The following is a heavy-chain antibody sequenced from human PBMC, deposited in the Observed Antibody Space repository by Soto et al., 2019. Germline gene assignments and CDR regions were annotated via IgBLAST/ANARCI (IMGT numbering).Heavy chain of an antibody. Sequence: QVQLVESGGGVVQPGRSLRLSCAASGFTFSSYAMHWVRQAPGKGLEWVAVISYDGSNKYYADSVKGRFTISRDNSKNTLYLQMNSLRAEDTAVYYCARCDSSGYSFAYYYYGMDVWGQGTTVTVSS. CDR1: GFTFSSYA. D-gene: IGHD3-22*01. CDR3: ARCDSSGYSFAYYYYGMDV. V-gene: IGHV3-30-3*01. J-gene: IGHJ6*02. CDR2: ISYDGSNK.